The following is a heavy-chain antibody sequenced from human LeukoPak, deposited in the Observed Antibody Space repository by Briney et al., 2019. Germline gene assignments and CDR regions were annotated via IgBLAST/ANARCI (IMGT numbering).Heavy chain of an antibody. V-gene: IGHV3-20*04. Sequence: PGGSLRLSCAASKFTFSDYSMSWVRQAPGKGLEWVSGINWNGGSTGYADSVKGRFTISRDNAKNSLYLQMNSLRAEDTALYYCARDYDSSGYSDAFDIWGQGTMVTVSS. D-gene: IGHD3-22*01. CDR1: KFTFSDYS. CDR3: ARDYDSSGYSDAFDI. J-gene: IGHJ3*02. CDR2: INWNGGST.